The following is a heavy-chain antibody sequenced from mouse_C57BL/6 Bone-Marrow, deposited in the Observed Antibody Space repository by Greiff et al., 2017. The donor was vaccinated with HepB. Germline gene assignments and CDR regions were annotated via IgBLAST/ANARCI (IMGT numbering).Heavy chain of an antibody. D-gene: IGHD2-2*01. Sequence: QVQLKESGAELVMPGASVKLSCKASGYTFTSYWMHWVKQRPGQGLEWIGEIDPSDSYTNYNQKFKGKSTLTVDKSSSTAYMQLSSLTSEDSAVYYCAVGYGYGWFAYWGQGTLVTVSA. CDR2: IDPSDSYT. CDR3: AVGYGYGWFAY. CDR1: GYTFTSYW. V-gene: IGHV1-69*01. J-gene: IGHJ3*01.